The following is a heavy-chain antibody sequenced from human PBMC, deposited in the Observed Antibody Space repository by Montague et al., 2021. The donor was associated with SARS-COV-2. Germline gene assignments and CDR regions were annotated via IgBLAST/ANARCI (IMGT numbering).Heavy chain of an antibody. J-gene: IGHJ4*02. V-gene: IGHV3-7*01. Sequence: SLRLSCAASGFTFSSYWMSWVRQAPGKGLEWVANIKQDGSEKYYVDSVKGRFTISRDTAKNSLYLQMNSLSAEDTAVYYCARDLRYFDWLFHSSGYYNYFDYWGQGTLVTVSS. CDR1: GFTFSSYW. CDR2: IKQDGSEK. D-gene: IGHD3-9*01. CDR3: ARDLRYFDWLFHSSGYYNYFDY.